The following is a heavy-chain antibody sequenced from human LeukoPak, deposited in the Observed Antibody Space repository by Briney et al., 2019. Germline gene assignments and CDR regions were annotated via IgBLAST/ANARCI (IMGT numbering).Heavy chain of an antibody. CDR2: IWYDGSKQ. CDR3: AREYYDTSGSQGDYFDY. CDR1: GFTFSSYG. Sequence: GGSLRLSCAASGFTFSSYGMHWVRQAPGKGLEWVALIWYDGSKQYYADSVKGRFTISRDNSKNTLHLQMNSLRAEDTAVYYCAREYYDTSGSQGDYFDYWGQGTLVTVSS. D-gene: IGHD3-22*01. V-gene: IGHV3-30*02. J-gene: IGHJ4*02.